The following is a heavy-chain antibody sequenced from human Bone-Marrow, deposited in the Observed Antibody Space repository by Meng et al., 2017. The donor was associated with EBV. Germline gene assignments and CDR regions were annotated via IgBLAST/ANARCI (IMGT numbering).Heavy chain of an antibody. CDR3: ARVRGSDYTDYSLDY. J-gene: IGHJ4*02. Sequence: QLRLQECGAGLVKASQTLSLSCAVPGASINSGDDSWTWIRQPPGRGLEWIGYIYHSGSTHYNPSLKSRVTISVDRSKNQFSLQLTSVTAADTAVYFCARVRGSDYTDYSLDYWGQGTLVTVSS. CDR1: GASINSGDDS. D-gene: IGHD4-11*01. V-gene: IGHV4-30-2*01. CDR2: IYHSGST.